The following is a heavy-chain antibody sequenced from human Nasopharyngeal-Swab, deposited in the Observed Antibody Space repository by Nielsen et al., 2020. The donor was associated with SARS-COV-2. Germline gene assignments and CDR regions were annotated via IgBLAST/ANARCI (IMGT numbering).Heavy chain of an antibody. CDR2: ISSSGSTI. D-gene: IGHD3-22*01. V-gene: IGHV3-11*01. CDR3: ASLFSSGNNDGYYYGMDV. CDR1: GFTFSDYY. J-gene: IGHJ6*02. Sequence: GGSLRLSCAASGFTFSDYYMSWIRQAPGKGLEWVSYISSSGSTIYYADSVKGRFTISRDNAKNSLYLQMNSLRAEDTAVYYCASLFSSGNNDGYYYGMDVWDQGTTVTVSS.